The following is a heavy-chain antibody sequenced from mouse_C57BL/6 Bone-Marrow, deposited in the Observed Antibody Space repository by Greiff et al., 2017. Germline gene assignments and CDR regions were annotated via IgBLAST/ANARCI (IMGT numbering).Heavy chain of an antibody. CDR1: GYTFTSYG. Sequence: VQLQQSGAELVRPGASVKLSCKASGYTFTSYGISWVKQRTGQGLEWIGEIYPRSGNTYYNEKFKGKATLTADKSSSTPYMELRRLTSEDSAVYFGSKGNYYSNGNGYWGQGTTLTVSS. D-gene: IGHD1-1*01. V-gene: IGHV1-81*01. CDR2: IYPRSGNT. J-gene: IGHJ2*01. CDR3: SKGNYYSNGNGY.